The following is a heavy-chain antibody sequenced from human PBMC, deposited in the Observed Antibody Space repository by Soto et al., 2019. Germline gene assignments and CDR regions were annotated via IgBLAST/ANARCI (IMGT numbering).Heavy chain of an antibody. J-gene: IGHJ6*02. CDR3: ARYPEPPTLTWDYGMDV. CDR2: IYPGDSDT. V-gene: IGHV5-51*01. Sequence: GESLKISCKGSGYSFTSYWIGWVRQMPGKGLEWMGIIYPGDSDTRYSPSFQGQVTISADKSISTAYLQWSSLKASDTAMYYCARYPEPPTLTWDYGMDVWGQGTTVTVSS. CDR1: GYSFTSYW. D-gene: IGHD1-1*01.